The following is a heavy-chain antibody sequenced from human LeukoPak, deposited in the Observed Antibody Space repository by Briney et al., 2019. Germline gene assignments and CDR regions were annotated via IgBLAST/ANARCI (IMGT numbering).Heavy chain of an antibody. CDR3: ASSCGSDRSGFNLGF. V-gene: IGHV1-2*02. CDR1: GCTLTELS. CDR2: INPDSGGT. D-gene: IGHD3-22*01. J-gene: IGHJ6*04. Sequence: ASVTVSCKVSGCTLTELSMHGVRQAPGQGLDWMGWINPDSGGTNYAQKFQGRVTMTRDTSISTAYMALSSLMTGHTAVYTSASSCGSDRSGFNLGFRGNGTIVTVSS.